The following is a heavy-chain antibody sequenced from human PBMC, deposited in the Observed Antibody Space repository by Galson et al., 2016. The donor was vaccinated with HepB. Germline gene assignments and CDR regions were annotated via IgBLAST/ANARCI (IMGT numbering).Heavy chain of an antibody. Sequence: SLRLSCAASGFTFSNYAMSWVRQAPGKGLEWISVISNSGDTTYYAASERGRFTISRDNSKNTLYLQMTGLRAEDTAVYCCAKDQSDYVWGSYRDGGDYWGQGTLV. D-gene: IGHD3-16*02. CDR2: ISNSGDTT. V-gene: IGHV3-23*01. CDR3: AKDQSDYVWGSYRDGGDY. J-gene: IGHJ4*02. CDR1: GFTFSNYA.